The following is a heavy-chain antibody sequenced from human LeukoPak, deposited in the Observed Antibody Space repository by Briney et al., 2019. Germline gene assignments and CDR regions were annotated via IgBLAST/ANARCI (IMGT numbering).Heavy chain of an antibody. CDR1: GGSIRSSSYY. V-gene: IGHV4-39*07. CDR2: IYYSGST. D-gene: IGHD3-22*01. CDR3: ARGPYSYDSSGAFDI. J-gene: IGHJ3*02. Sequence: PSETLSLTCTVSGGSIRSSSYYWGWIRQPPGKGLEWIGSIYYSGSTYYNPSLKSRVTISIDTSKNQFSLKLSSVTAADTAVYYRARGPYSYDSSGAFDIWGQGTMVTVSS.